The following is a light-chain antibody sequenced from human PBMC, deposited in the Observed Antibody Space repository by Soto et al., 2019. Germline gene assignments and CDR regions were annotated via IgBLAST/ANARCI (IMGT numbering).Light chain of an antibody. CDR1: SSDIGSYNR. J-gene: IGLJ2*01. CDR2: DVS. Sequence: QSALTQPASVSGSPGQSITISCSGTSSDIGSYNRVSWYQQFPGKAPKLMIYDVSNRPSGVSSRFSGSKSGNTASLTISGLQAEDEADYYCASYTSSSTSVIFGRGTKLTVL. CDR3: ASYTSSSTSVI. V-gene: IGLV2-14*01.